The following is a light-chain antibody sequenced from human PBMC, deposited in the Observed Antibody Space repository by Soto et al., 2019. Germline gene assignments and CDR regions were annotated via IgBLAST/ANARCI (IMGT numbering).Light chain of an antibody. V-gene: IGKV3-15*01. Sequence: EIVMTQSPATLSVSPGERATLSCRASQSVSSNLAWYQQKPGQAPRLLIYGASTRATGIPARFSGSGSGTEFTLTISSLQPEDSATYFCQQSYSTTITFGQGTRVEIK. CDR2: GAS. CDR3: QQSYSTTIT. CDR1: QSVSSN. J-gene: IGKJ5*01.